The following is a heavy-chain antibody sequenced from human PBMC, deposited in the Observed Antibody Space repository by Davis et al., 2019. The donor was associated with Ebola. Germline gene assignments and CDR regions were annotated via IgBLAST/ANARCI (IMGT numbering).Heavy chain of an antibody. D-gene: IGHD3-22*01. CDR3: ARERYYYDSSGFLLNWFDP. V-gene: IGHV4-34*01. J-gene: IGHJ5*02. CDR2: INHSGST. Sequence: SETLSLTCAVYGGSFSGYYWSWIRQPPGKGLEWIGEINHSGSTNYNPSLKSRVTISVDTSKNQFSLKLSFVTAADTAVYYCARERYYYDSSGFLLNWFDPWGQGTLVTVSS. CDR1: GGSFSGYY.